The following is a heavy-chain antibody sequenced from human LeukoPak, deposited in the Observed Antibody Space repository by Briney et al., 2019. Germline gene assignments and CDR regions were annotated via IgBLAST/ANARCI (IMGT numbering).Heavy chain of an antibody. D-gene: IGHD3-10*01. V-gene: IGHV4-59*01. CDR2: IYYSGDT. CDR1: GGSISSYY. Sequence: SETLSLTCTVSGGSISSYYWSWIRQPPGKRLEWIGYIYYSGDTNYNPSLKSRVAMSVDTSKNQFSLKLRSVTAADTAVYYCATVAVIRGVTYFDYWGRGTLVTVSS. J-gene: IGHJ4*02. CDR3: ATVAVIRGVTYFDY.